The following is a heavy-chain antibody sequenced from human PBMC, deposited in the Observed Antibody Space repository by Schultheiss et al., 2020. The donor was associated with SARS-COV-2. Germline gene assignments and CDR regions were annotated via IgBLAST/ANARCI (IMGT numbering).Heavy chain of an antibody. CDR3: ARANPGTPDY. Sequence: GGSLRLSCAASGFTFSSYAMHWVRQAPGKGLEWVSGISWNSGSIGYADSVKGRFTISRDNAKNSLYLQMNSLRAEDTAVYYCARANPGTPDYWGQGTLVTVSS. J-gene: IGHJ4*02. D-gene: IGHD1-14*01. V-gene: IGHV3-9*01. CDR1: GFTFSSYA. CDR2: ISWNSGSI.